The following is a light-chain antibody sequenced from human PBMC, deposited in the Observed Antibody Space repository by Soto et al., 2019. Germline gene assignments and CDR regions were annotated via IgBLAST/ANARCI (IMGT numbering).Light chain of an antibody. CDR1: QSVSNS. CDR3: HQRYNWPRVT. Sequence: EVVLTQSPATLSLSPGERVTLSCRASQSVSNSLAWYQQKPGRPPRLLIYDVSNRATGIPARFSGSGSGTDFTLTITSLEPEDFAVYFCHQRYNWPRVTFGQGTRLEIK. CDR2: DVS. V-gene: IGKV3-11*01. J-gene: IGKJ5*01.